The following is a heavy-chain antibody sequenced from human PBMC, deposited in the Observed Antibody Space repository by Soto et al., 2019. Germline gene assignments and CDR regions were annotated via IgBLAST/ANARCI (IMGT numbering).Heavy chain of an antibody. CDR2: INAGNGNT. CDR3: ARNLMDYDILTGYNMAYYFDY. Sequence: ASVKVSCKASGYTFTSYAMHWVRQAHGQRLEWMGWINAGNGNTKYSQKFQGRVTITRDTSASTAYMELSSLRSEDTAVYYCARNLMDYDILTGYNMAYYFDYWGQGTLVTVSS. V-gene: IGHV1-3*01. D-gene: IGHD3-9*01. J-gene: IGHJ4*02. CDR1: GYTFTSYA.